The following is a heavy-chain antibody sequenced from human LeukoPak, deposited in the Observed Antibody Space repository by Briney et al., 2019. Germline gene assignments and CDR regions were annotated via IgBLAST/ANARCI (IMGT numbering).Heavy chain of an antibody. CDR3: ARGPGIAAAGIDY. CDR1: GYTFTSYD. V-gene: IGHV1-2*02. CDR2: INPNSGGT. D-gene: IGHD6-13*01. Sequence: ASVKVSCKASGYTFTSYDINWVRQAPGQGLEWMGWINPNSGGTNYAQKFQGRVTMTRDTSISTAYMELSRLRSDDTAVYYCARGPGIAAAGIDYWGQGTLVTVSS. J-gene: IGHJ4*02.